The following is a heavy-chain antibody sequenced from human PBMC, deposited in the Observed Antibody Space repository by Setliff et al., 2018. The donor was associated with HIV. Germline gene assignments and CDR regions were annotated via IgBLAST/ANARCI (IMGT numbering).Heavy chain of an antibody. CDR3: ARSGFKWSGSYADY. V-gene: IGHV4-59*11. Sequence: SETLSLTCTVFGDSLSSRFWTWIRQPPGKGLEWIGYIYFTGSTKHNPSLKSRVTISVDTSKNQFSLKLTSVTAADTAVYYCARSGFKWSGSYADYWGQGTLVTVSS. J-gene: IGHJ4*02. D-gene: IGHD1-26*01. CDR2: IYFTGST. CDR1: GDSLSSRF.